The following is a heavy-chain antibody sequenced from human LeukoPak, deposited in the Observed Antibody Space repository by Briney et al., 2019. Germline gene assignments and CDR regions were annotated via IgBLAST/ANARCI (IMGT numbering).Heavy chain of an antibody. D-gene: IGHD2-2*01. J-gene: IGHJ5*02. CDR2: IDYSGAT. CDR3: AREADSGGAVPAGSWGRGWLDP. Sequence: SETLSLTCSVSGGSISSHYWIWIRQPPGKGLEWLGAIDYSGATIYNPSLEGRVTLTVDTSKNHFSLNLSSVTAADTAVYYCAREADSGGAVPAGSWGRGWLDPWGQGTLVTVSS. V-gene: IGHV4-59*11. CDR1: GGSISSHY.